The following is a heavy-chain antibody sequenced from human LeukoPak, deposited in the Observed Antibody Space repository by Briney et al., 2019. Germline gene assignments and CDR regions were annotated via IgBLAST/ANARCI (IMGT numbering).Heavy chain of an antibody. V-gene: IGHV4-34*01. J-gene: IGHJ6*03. CDR3: ASLPKGYYYYMDV. CDR2: INHSGST. CDR1: AASSRGYY. Sequence: PSETLSLTCAVYAASSRGYYWSWIRQPPGKGLEWIGEINHSGSTNYNPSLKSRVTISVDTSKNQFSLKLSSVTAADTAVYYCASLPKGYYYYMDVWGKGTTVTVSS.